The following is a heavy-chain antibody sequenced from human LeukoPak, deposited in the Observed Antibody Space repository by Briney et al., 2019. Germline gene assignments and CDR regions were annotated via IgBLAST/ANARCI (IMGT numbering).Heavy chain of an antibody. CDR3: AREAWDWNDDAAPPQH. V-gene: IGHV3-11*01. J-gene: IGHJ1*01. CDR2: ISSSGSTI. D-gene: IGHD1-1*01. Sequence: NPGGSLRLSCAASGFTFSDYYMSWLRQAPGKGLEWVSYISSSGSTIYYADSVKGRFTISRDNAKNSLYLQMNSLRAEDTAVYYCAREAWDWNDDAAPPQHWGQGTLVTVSS. CDR1: GFTFSDYY.